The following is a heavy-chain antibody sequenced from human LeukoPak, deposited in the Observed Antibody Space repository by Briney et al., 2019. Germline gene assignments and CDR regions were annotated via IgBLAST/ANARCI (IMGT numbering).Heavy chain of an antibody. CDR2: ISAYNGNT. CDR1: GGTFSSYA. V-gene: IGHV1-18*01. J-gene: IGHJ4*02. Sequence: ASVKVSCKASGGTFSSYAISWVRQAPGQGLEWMGWISAYNGNTNYAQKLQGRVTMTTDTSTSTAYMELRSLRSDDTAVYYCARGVHSGNYYFDHWGQGTLVTVSS. CDR3: ARGVHSGNYYFDH. D-gene: IGHD1-26*01.